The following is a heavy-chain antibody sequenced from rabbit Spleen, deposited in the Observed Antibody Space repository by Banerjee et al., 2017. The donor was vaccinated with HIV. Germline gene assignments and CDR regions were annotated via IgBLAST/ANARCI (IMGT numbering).Heavy chain of an antibody. D-gene: IGHD8-1*01. V-gene: IGHV1S40*01. CDR1: GVSFSFSSY. CDR2: IDTASSGFS. J-gene: IGHJ6*01. CDR3: ARDAGTSFSTYGMDL. Sequence: QSLEESGGDLVKPGASLTLTCTASGVSFSFSSYMCWVRQAPGKGLEWIACIDTASSGFSYFASWAKGRFTISKTSSTTVTLQMTSLAAADTATYFCARDAGTSFSTYGMDLWGPGTLVTVS.